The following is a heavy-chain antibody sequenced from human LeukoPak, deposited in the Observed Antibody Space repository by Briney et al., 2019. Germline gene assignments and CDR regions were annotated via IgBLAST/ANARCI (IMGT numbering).Heavy chain of an antibody. CDR1: GGSFSGYY. J-gene: IGHJ5*02. V-gene: IGHV4-34*01. Sequence: PSETLSLTCAVYGGSFSGYYWSWIRQPPGKGLEWIGEINHSGSTNYNPSLKSRVTISVDTSKNQFSLKLSSVTAADTAVYYCARGYDYVWGSSPRDWFDPWGQGTLVTVSS. D-gene: IGHD3-16*01. CDR3: ARGYDYVWGSSPRDWFDP. CDR2: INHSGST.